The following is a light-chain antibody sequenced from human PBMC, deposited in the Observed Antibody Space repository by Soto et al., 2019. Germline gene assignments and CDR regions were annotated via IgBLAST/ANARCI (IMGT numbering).Light chain of an antibody. J-gene: IGLJ3*02. CDR3: ASYTSSRVWV. V-gene: IGLV2-18*02. CDR2: EVT. CDR1: SSDVGSYNR. Sequence: QSAPTQPPSVSGSPGQSVTISCTGTSSDVGSYNRVSWYQQPPGTAPKLIIYEVTNRPSGVPVRFSGSKSANMASLTISGLQAEDEADYYCASYTSSRVWVFGGGTKLTVL.